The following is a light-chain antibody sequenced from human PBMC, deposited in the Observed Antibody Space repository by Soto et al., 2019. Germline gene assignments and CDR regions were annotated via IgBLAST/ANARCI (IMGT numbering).Light chain of an antibody. Sequence: QSVLTQSPSVSEAPRQRVTISCSGSSSNIGNNGVNWYQQHPGKAPKLLIYYDDLQPSGVSHRFSGSKSGTSASLAISGRQYEDEATYYCSTWDDSLNLLVFGGGTKLTVL. CDR1: SSNIGNNG. CDR2: YDD. J-gene: IGLJ2*01. CDR3: STWDDSLNLLV. V-gene: IGLV1-36*01.